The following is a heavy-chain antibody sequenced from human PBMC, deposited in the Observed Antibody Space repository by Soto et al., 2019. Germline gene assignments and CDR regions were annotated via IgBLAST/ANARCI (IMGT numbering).Heavy chain of an antibody. J-gene: IGHJ4*02. Sequence: SETLSLTCTVSGGSISSNYWTWIRQPPGKGLEWIGYVYTSGSTNYNPSLKSRVTISEDTSKRQFSLKVNSMTAADTAVYYCARDRREAGAGYTLDNWGQGMLVPVSS. V-gene: IGHV4-4*08. CDR3: ARDRREAGAGYTLDN. CDR1: GGSISSNY. CDR2: VYTSGST. D-gene: IGHD6-13*01.